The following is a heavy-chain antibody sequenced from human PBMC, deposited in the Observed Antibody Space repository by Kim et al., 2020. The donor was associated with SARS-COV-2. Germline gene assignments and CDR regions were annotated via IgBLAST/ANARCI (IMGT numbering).Heavy chain of an antibody. D-gene: IGHD6-13*01. Sequence: SGPTLVNPTQTLTLTCTFSGFSLSTSGMCVSWIRQPPGKALEWLARIDWDDDKYYSTSLKTRLTISKDTSKNQVVLTMTNMDPVDTATYYCARIRGQQLGRRGYYYYGMDVWGQGTTVTVSS. J-gene: IGHJ6*02. V-gene: IGHV2-70*11. CDR1: GFSLSTSGMC. CDR3: ARIRGQQLGRRGYYYYGMDV. CDR2: IDWDDDK.